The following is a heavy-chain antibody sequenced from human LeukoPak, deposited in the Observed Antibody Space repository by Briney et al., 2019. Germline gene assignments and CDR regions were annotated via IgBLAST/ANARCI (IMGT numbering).Heavy chain of an antibody. J-gene: IGHJ4*02. CDR3: ARLGYSYGHTYFDY. CDR1: GFTFSSYG. Sequence: PGGSLRLSCAASGFTFSSYGMHWVRQAPGKGLEWVAFIRYDGSNKYYADSVKRRFTISRDNSKNTLYLQMNSLRAEDTAVYYCARLGYSYGHTYFDYWGQGTLVTVSS. V-gene: IGHV3-30*02. CDR2: IRYDGSNK. D-gene: IGHD5-18*01.